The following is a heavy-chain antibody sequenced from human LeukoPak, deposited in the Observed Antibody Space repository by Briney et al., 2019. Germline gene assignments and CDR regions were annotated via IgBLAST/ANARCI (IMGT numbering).Heavy chain of an antibody. CDR1: GFTVSSNY. V-gene: IGHV3-53*01. CDR3: AYGDRLFDY. J-gene: IGHJ4*02. Sequence: GGSLRLSCAASGFTVSSNYMSWVRQVPGKGLEWVSVIYSGGITYYADSVNGRFTISRDNAKSSLYLQMNSLRAEDTAVYYCAYGDRLFDYWGQGTLVPVSS. D-gene: IGHD4-17*01. CDR2: IYSGGIT.